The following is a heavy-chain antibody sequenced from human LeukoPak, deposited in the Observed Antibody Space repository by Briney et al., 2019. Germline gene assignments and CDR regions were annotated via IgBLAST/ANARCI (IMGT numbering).Heavy chain of an antibody. Sequence: PGGSLRLSCAASGFTFSDYYMSWIRQAPGKGLEWVSYISSSGTTIYYADSVKGRFTISRDNSKNTLYLQMNSLRAEDTAVYYCAKDHYYDSSGYFDYWGQGTLVTVSS. V-gene: IGHV3-11*01. D-gene: IGHD3-22*01. CDR2: ISSSGTTI. J-gene: IGHJ4*02. CDR1: GFTFSDYY. CDR3: AKDHYYDSSGYFDY.